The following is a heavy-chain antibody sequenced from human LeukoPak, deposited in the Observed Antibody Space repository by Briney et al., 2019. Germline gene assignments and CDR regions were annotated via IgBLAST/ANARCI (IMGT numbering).Heavy chain of an antibody. CDR1: GFTFSSYA. CDR3: AKPHPGGDYGKYYFDY. CDR2: ISGSGGST. Sequence: PGGSLRLSCAASGFTFSSYAMSWVRQAPGKGLEWVSAISGSGGSTYYADSVKGRFTISRDNSKNTLYLQMNSLRAEDTAVYYCAKPHPGGDYGKYYFDYWGQGTLVTVSS. D-gene: IGHD4-17*01. J-gene: IGHJ4*02. V-gene: IGHV3-23*01.